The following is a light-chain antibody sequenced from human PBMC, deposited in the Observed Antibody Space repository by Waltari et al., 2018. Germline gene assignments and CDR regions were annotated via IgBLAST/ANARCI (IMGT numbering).Light chain of an antibody. V-gene: IGKV3-20*01. Sequence: EIVLTQSPGTLSLSPGERATLPCRASQSVSRTLAWYQQKPGQAPRLLISDASTRATGIPDRFSGSGSGTDFSLTISRLEPEDFAVYYCQKYGTLPATFGQGTKVEIK. J-gene: IGKJ1*01. CDR1: QSVSRT. CDR2: DAS. CDR3: QKYGTLPAT.